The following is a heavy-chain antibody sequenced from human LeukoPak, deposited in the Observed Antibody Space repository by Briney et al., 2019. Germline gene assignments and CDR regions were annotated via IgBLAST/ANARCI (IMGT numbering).Heavy chain of an antibody. CDR2: INPNSGGT. V-gene: IGHV1-2*02. J-gene: IGHJ5*02. CDR3: AVVGARDNWFDP. D-gene: IGHD1-26*01. CDR1: GYTFTGYY. Sequence: ASVKVSCKASGYTFTGYYMHWVRQAPGQGLEWMGWINPNSGGTNYAQKFQGRVTMTRDTSISTAYVELSRLRSDDTAVFYCAVVGARDNWFDPWGQGTLVTVSS.